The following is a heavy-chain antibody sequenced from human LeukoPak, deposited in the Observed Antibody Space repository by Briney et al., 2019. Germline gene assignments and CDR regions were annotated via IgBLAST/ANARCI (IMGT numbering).Heavy chain of an antibody. CDR2: ISGSGGST. CDR3: ARDPINCSSASCDYYYYYYMDV. D-gene: IGHD2-2*01. V-gene: IGHV3-23*01. J-gene: IGHJ6*03. Sequence: GGSLRLSCAASGFTFSSYAMSWVRQAPGKGLEWVSAISGSGGSTGYADSVKGRFTISRDNPKNTVYLQMNSLRAEDTAVYYCARDPINCSSASCDYYYYYYMDVWGKGTTVTVSS. CDR1: GFTFSSYA.